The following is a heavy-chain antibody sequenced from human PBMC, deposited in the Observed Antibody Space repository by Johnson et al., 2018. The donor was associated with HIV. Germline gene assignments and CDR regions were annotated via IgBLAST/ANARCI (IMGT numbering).Heavy chain of an antibody. CDR1: GFTVSSNY. CDR2: IYSGGTT. CDR3: ARDRGDILTGYTFDAFDI. D-gene: IGHD3-9*01. J-gene: IGHJ3*02. Sequence: EVQLVESGGGLIQPVGSLRLSCAASGFTVSSNYMSWVRQAPGKGLEWVSVIYSGGTTYNADSVKGRFTISRDNSNNTLFLQMNTLRTEDTAIYYCARDRGDILTGYTFDAFDIWGQGTKVTVS. V-gene: IGHV3-66*03.